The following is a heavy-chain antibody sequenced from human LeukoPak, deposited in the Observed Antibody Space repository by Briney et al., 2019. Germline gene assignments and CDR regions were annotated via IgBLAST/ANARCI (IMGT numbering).Heavy chain of an antibody. J-gene: IGHJ5*02. CDR2: IYYSGST. Sequence: PSETLSLTCTVSGGSISSSSYYWGWIRQPPGKGLEWIGSIYYSGSTYYNPSLKSRVTISVDTSKNQFSLKLSSVTAADTAVYYCARDGTGPFHPHTRWFDPWGQGTLVTVSS. V-gene: IGHV4-39*07. CDR1: GGSISSSSYY. CDR3: ARDGTGPFHPHTRWFDP. D-gene: IGHD2/OR15-2a*01.